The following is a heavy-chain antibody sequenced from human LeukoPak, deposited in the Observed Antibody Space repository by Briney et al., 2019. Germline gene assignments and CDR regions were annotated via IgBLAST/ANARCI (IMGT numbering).Heavy chain of an antibody. J-gene: IGHJ4*02. V-gene: IGHV4-59*12. CDR3: ARDKYSYGKIDY. CDR2: IYYSGST. Sequence: SETLSLTCTVSGGSISSYYWSWIRQPPGKGLEWIGYIYYSGSTNYNPSLKSRVTISVDTSKNQFSLKLSSVTAADTAVYYCARDKYSYGKIDYWGQGTLVTVSS. D-gene: IGHD5-18*01. CDR1: GGSISSYY.